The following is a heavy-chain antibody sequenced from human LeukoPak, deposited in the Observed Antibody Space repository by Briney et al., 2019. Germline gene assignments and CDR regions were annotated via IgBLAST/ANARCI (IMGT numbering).Heavy chain of an antibody. CDR1: GFTFRSYG. D-gene: IGHD6-13*01. J-gene: IGHJ4*02. CDR2: IWYKGINK. Sequence: GRSLRLSCAASGFTFRSYGMHWVRQAPGKELEWVAIIWYKGINKYYADSVKGRFTISRDNSKNTLYLQMNSLRVEDTALYYCARGGLAAAGIDYWGQGTLVSVSS. CDR3: ARGGLAAAGIDY. V-gene: IGHV3-33*01.